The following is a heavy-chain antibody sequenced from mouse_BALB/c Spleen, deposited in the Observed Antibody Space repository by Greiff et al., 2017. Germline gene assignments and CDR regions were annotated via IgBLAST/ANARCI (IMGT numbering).Heavy chain of an antibody. CDR3: AIYYYGSSSYLDY. D-gene: IGHD1-1*01. CDR2: IDPENGNT. V-gene: IGHV14-1*02. CDR1: GFNIKDYY. J-gene: IGHJ2*01. Sequence: EVQLQQSGAELVRPGALVKLSCKASGFNIKDYYMHWVKQRPEQGLEWIGWIDPENGNTIYDPKFQGKASITADTSSNTAYLQLSSLTSEDTAVYYCAIYYYGSSSYLDYWGQGTTLTVSS.